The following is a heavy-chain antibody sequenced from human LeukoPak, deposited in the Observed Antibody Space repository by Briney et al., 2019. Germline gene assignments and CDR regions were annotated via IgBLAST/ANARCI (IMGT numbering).Heavy chain of an antibody. D-gene: IGHD2-15*01. CDR2: IYHSGST. CDR1: GGSISSTSYY. V-gene: IGHV4-31*03. CDR3: ARDHCSGGSCYEGS. J-gene: IGHJ5*02. Sequence: PSQTLSLTCTVSGGSISSTSYYWSWIRHHPGKGLEWMGYIYHSGSTNYNPSLKSRVTISVDTSKNQFSLKLSSVTAADTAVYYCARDHCSGGSCYEGSWGQGTLVTVSS.